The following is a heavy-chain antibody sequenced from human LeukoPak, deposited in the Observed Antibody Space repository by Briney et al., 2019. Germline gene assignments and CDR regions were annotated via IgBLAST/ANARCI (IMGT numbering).Heavy chain of an antibody. D-gene: IGHD3-10*01. CDR3: AKDPHYYGSGSYGDYFDY. Sequence: GGSLRLSCAASGFTFSSYGMHWVRQAPGKGLEWVAVISYDGSNKYYADSVKGRFTISRDNSKNTLYLQMNSLKAEGTAVYYCAKDPHYYGSGSYGDYFDYWGQGTLVTVSS. V-gene: IGHV3-30*18. CDR1: GFTFSSYG. J-gene: IGHJ4*02. CDR2: ISYDGSNK.